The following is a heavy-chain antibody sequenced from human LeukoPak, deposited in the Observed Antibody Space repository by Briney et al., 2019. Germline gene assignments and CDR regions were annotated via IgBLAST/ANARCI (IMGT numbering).Heavy chain of an antibody. CDR2: ISSSGTYI. V-gene: IGHV3-21*01. CDR3: ARDKYSSS. D-gene: IGHD6-13*01. J-gene: IGHJ4*02. CDR1: GFTFSSYT. Sequence: GGSLRLSCAASGFTFSSYTMNWVRQAPGKGLEWVSSISSSGTYIYYVDSVKGRFTISRDNAKNSLYLQMISLRAEDTAVYYCARDKYSSSWGQGTLVTVSS.